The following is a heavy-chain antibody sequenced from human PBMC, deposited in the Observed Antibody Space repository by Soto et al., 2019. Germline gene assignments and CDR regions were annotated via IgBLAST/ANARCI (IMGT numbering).Heavy chain of an antibody. J-gene: IGHJ4*02. D-gene: IGHD6-6*01. V-gene: IGHV3-21*01. Sequence: VQLVESGGGLVKPGGSLRLSCAASGFTFSSYSMNWVRQAPGKGLEWVSSISSSSSSSYIYYADSVKGRFTISRDNAKNSLYLQMNSLRAEDTAVYYCASGSWGSSFDYWGQGTLVTVSS. CDR2: ISSSSSSSYI. CDR3: ASGSWGSSFDY. CDR1: GFTFSSYS.